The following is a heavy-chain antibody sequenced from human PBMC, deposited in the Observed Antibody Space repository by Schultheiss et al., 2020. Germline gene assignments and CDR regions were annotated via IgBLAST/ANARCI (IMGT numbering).Heavy chain of an antibody. Sequence: SETLSLTCAVSGGSISSSNWWSWVRQPPGKGLEWIGEIYHSGSTNYNPSLKSRVTISVDKSKNQFSLKLSSVTAADTAVYYCARDNMGFRESYFDYWGQGTLVTVSS. CDR1: GGSISSSNW. CDR3: ARDNMGFRESYFDY. CDR2: IYHSGST. D-gene: IGHD3-10*01. J-gene: IGHJ4*02. V-gene: IGHV4-4*02.